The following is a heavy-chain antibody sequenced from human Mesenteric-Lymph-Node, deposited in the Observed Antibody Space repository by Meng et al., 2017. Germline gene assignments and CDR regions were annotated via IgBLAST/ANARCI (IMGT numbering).Heavy chain of an antibody. CDR3: ARGLWEQSRYYFDS. J-gene: IGHJ4*02. CDR2: INSGNGKT. D-gene: IGHD1-26*01. Sequence: QVQLVQSGAEAKKPGASVKVSCKASGYTFTNYAIQWVRQAPGQRLEWMGWINSGNGKTKYSEKFQGRVTITRDTSATTAYMELSSLRSEDMAVYYCARGLWEQSRYYFDSWGQGTLVTVSS. CDR1: GYTFTNYA. V-gene: IGHV1-3*01.